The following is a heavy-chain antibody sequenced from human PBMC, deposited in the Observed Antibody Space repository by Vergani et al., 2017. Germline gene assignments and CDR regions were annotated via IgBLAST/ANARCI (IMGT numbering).Heavy chain of an antibody. CDR1: AGSISSSSYY. V-gene: IGHV4-39*01. CDR2: ISYSGST. J-gene: IGHJ4*02. D-gene: IGHD3-22*01. CDR3: AGQRGTMIVVVIVDY. Sequence: QLQLQESGPGLVKPSETLSLTCTVSAGSISSSSYYWGWLRQPPGKGLEWIGSISYSGSTYYNPSLKSRLTISVDTSKNQFSLKLSSVTAADAAVYYCAGQRGTMIVVVIVDYWGQGTLVTVSS.